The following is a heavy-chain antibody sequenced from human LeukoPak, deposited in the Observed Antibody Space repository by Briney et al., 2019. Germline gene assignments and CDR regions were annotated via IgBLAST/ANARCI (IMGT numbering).Heavy chain of an antibody. J-gene: IGHJ4*02. CDR1: GFTVSSFW. V-gene: IGHV3-74*01. Sequence: PGGSLRLSCAASGFTVSSFWMHWVRQAPGKGLVWVSRISSDGSNTYYADSVKGRFTISRDNSKNTLYLQMNSLRAEDTAVYYCAKPLMITFGGVIVASAPDYWGQGTLVTVSS. CDR2: ISSDGSNT. CDR3: AKPLMITFGGVIVASAPDY. D-gene: IGHD3-16*02.